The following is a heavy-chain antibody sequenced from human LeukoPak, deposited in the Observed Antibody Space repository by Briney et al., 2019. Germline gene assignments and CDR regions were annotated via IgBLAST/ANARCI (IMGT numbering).Heavy chain of an antibody. D-gene: IGHD2-21*01. Sequence: GGSLRLSCAASGFTFGDYSMNWVRQAPGKGLEWVSSISSSSSYIYYPDSVKGRFTISRDNAKNSLYLQMNSLRAEDTAVYYCARQAYNAFDIRGQGTMVTVSS. CDR3: ARQAYNAFDI. J-gene: IGHJ3*02. CDR1: GFTFGDYS. V-gene: IGHV3-21*01. CDR2: ISSSSSYI.